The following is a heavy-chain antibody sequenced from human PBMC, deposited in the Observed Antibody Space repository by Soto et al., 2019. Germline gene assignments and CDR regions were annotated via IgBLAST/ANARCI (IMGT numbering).Heavy chain of an antibody. CDR2: IYYRGST. Sequence: SETQALTCTVAGGSSSSGGDYWRGVRQQKGKGVEWRGDIYYRGSTYYNPSVKRRGTIGGEKAKNECWLKLSAVTAAETAVNYSARAPSNPPHRFDYWGQGTLVTVSS. V-gene: IGHV4-31*03. D-gene: IGHD4-4*01. CDR3: ARAPSNPPHRFDY. CDR1: GGSSSSGGDY. J-gene: IGHJ4*02.